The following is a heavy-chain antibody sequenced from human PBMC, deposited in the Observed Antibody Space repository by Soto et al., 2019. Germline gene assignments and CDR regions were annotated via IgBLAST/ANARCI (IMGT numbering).Heavy chain of an antibody. D-gene: IGHD4-17*01. Sequence: GGSLRLSCVASGLTVSHNYMAWVRQAPEMGLEWVSILYTEGTTYYADSVKGRFTISRDSSKNTLFLQMDSLRAEDTAVYYCVKTHRATTVVTRYWYFDLWGRGTLVTV. CDR1: GLTVSHNY. CDR2: LYTEGTT. J-gene: IGHJ2*01. V-gene: IGHV3-53*01. CDR3: VKTHRATTVVTRYWYFDL.